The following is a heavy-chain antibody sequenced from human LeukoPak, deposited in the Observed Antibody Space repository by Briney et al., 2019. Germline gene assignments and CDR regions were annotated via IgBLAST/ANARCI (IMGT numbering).Heavy chain of an antibody. Sequence: GGSLRLSCAASGFTFDDYAMHWVRQAPGKGLEWVSGISWNSGSIGYADSVKGRFTISRDNAKNSLYLQMNSLRAEDTALYYCAKDIGTLRPYGMDVWGQGTTVTVSS. CDR1: GFTFDDYA. J-gene: IGHJ6*02. V-gene: IGHV3-9*01. CDR2: ISWNSGSI. D-gene: IGHD5/OR15-5a*01. CDR3: AKDIGTLRPYGMDV.